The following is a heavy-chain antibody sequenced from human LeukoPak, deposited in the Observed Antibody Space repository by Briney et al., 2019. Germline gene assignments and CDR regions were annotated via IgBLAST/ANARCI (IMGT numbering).Heavy chain of an antibody. CDR2: IYYSGST. Sequence: PSETLSLTCTVSGGSISSYYWSWIRQPPGKGLEWIGYIYYSGSTNYNPSLKSRVTISVDTSKNQFSLQLNSVTPEDTAVYYCAREGIAAAGPTSLDYWGQGTLVTVSS. CDR3: AREGIAAAGPTSLDY. D-gene: IGHD6-13*01. J-gene: IGHJ4*02. CDR1: GGSISSYY. V-gene: IGHV4-59*12.